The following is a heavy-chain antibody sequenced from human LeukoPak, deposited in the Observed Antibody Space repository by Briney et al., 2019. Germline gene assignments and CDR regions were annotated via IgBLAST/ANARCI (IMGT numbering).Heavy chain of an antibody. V-gene: IGHV4-61*02. CDR2: IYTSGST. J-gene: IGHJ4*02. D-gene: IGHD5-12*01. CDR3: ARAGGYDV. CDR1: GGSISSGSYY. Sequence: PSETLSLTCTVSGGSISSGSYYWSWIRQPAGKGLEWIGRIYTSGSTNYNPSLKSRVTISVDTSKNQFSLKLSSVTAADTAVYYCARAGGYDVWGQGTLVTVSS.